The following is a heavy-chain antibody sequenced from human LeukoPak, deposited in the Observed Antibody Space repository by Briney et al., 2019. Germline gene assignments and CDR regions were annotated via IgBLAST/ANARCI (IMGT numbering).Heavy chain of an antibody. CDR3: AKKGYSGSGTCSYYFDY. Sequence: GGSLRLSCAASGFTFSSFSMNWVRQAPGKGLEWVSTVSTSGASTYYADSVKGRFTISRDNSKNTLYLQMNSLRAEDTAVYYCAKKGYSGSGTCSYYFDYWGQGTLVTVSS. CDR2: VSTSGAST. J-gene: IGHJ4*02. V-gene: IGHV3-23*01. D-gene: IGHD3-10*01. CDR1: GFTFSSFS.